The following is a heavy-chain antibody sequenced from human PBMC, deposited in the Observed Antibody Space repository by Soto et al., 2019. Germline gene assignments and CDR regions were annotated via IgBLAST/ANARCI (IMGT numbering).Heavy chain of an antibody. Sequence: QVQLVESGGGVVQPGRSLRLSCVASGFTFSSYGIHWVRQAPGKGLEWVAVISYDGSNKYYADSVKGRFTISRDNSKNKLYLQVSSLKTEDTALYYCAKPKSGSGWGYYGLDVWGQGTTVTVSS. CDR2: ISYDGSNK. V-gene: IGHV3-30*18. CDR1: GFTFSSYG. CDR3: AKPKSGSGWGYYGLDV. D-gene: IGHD6-19*01. J-gene: IGHJ6*02.